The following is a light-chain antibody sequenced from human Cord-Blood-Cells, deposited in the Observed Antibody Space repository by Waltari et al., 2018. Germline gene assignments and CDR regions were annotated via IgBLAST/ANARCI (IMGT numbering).Light chain of an antibody. Sequence: QSALTHPASVSGSPGQSITISCTGTSSDVGGYNYVSWYQQHPGKARTLMIYGVSNRPSGGSNSLSGAKSGNTASLTISGLQAEDEADYYCSSYTSSSSWVFGGGTKLTVL. CDR1: SSDVGGYNY. CDR2: GVS. V-gene: IGLV2-14*03. J-gene: IGLJ3*02. CDR3: SSYTSSSSWV.